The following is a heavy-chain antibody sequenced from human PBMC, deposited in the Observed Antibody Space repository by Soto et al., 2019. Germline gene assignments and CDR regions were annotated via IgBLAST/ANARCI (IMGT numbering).Heavy chain of an antibody. CDR1: GYTFTSYA. CDR3: ATSGWYFAFDI. CDR2: INAGNGKT. Sequence: ASVKVSCKASGYTFTSYAMHWVRQAPGQRLEWMGWINAGNGKTKNSQKFQGRVIITRDTSASTAYMELSSLRSEDTAVYYCATSGWYFAFDIWGQGTMVTVSS. J-gene: IGHJ3*02. D-gene: IGHD6-19*01. V-gene: IGHV1-3*01.